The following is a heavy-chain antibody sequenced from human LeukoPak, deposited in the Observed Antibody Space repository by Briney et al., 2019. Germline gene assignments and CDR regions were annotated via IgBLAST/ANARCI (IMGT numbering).Heavy chain of an antibody. J-gene: IGHJ4*02. V-gene: IGHV5-51*01. D-gene: IGHD3-22*01. Sequence: GESLKISGQGSGSSFTSYWIGWVRRLPGKGLEWMGIIYPGDSDTRYSPSFQGQVTISAEKSVSTAYLQWNSLKTSDTAMYYCARRPSSGYYGSHFDYWGQGTLVTVSS. CDR2: IYPGDSDT. CDR1: GSSFTSYW. CDR3: ARRPSSGYYGSHFDY.